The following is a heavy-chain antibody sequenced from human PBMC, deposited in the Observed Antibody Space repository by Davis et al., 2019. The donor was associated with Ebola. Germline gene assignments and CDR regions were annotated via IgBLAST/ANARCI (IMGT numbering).Heavy chain of an antibody. CDR3: AKDLSTPEELLWFGELFD. D-gene: IGHD3-10*01. J-gene: IGHJ4*02. V-gene: IGHV3-30*02. CDR1: GFTFSSYG. Sequence: PGGSLRLSCAASGFTFSSYGMHWVRQAPGKGLEWVAFIRYDGSNKYYADSVKGRFTISRDNSKNTLYLQMNSLRAEDTAVYYCAKDLSTPEELLWFGELFDWGQGTLVTVSS. CDR2: IRYDGSNK.